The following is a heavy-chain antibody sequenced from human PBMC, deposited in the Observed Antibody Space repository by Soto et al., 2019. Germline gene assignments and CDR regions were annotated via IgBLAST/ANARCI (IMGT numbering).Heavy chain of an antibody. Sequence: SETLSLTSTVSGGSISSYDWSWIRQPPGKGLEWIGYIYHSGSTNYNPSLKSRVTTSVDTSKNQFSLKLSSVTAADTAVYYCARDNCSGGSCHIDYWGQGTLVTVSS. CDR1: GGSISSYD. CDR2: IYHSGST. J-gene: IGHJ4*02. D-gene: IGHD2-15*01. V-gene: IGHV4-59*01. CDR3: ARDNCSGGSCHIDY.